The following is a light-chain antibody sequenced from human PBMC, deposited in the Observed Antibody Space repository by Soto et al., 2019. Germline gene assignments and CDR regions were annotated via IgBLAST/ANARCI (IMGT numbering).Light chain of an antibody. CDR3: SSYGGSSNLV. J-gene: IGLJ2*01. CDR1: SSDVGGYNY. CDR2: EVN. V-gene: IGLV2-8*01. Sequence: QSALTQPPSASGSPGQSVTISCTGTSSDVGGYNYVSWYQQHPGKAPKLMIYEVNKRPSGVPDRFSGSKSGNTASLTVSGLQAEYEADYYCSSYGGSSNLVFGGGTKLTVL.